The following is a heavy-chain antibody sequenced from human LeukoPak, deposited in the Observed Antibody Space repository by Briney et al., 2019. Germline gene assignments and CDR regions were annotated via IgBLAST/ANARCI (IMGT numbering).Heavy chain of an antibody. V-gene: IGHV3-23*01. CDR3: ASVRRGFGESSKYYAYYYMGV. CDR2: ISASDVTT. D-gene: IGHD3-10*01. J-gene: IGHJ6*03. CDR1: GFTFGSYV. Sequence: PGGSLRLSCATSGFTFGSYVMTWVRQAPGKGLEWVSSISASDVTTFYADSVKGRFTISRDNSKSTLYLQMNSLRAEDTAVYFCASVRRGFGESSKYYAYYYMGVWGKGTTVTISS.